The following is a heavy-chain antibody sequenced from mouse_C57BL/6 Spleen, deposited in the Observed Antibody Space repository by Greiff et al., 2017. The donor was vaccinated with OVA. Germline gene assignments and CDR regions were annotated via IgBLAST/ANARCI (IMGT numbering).Heavy chain of an antibody. D-gene: IGHD1-1*01. J-gene: IGHJ4*01. Sequence: VQGVESGPGLVQPSQSLSITCTVSGFSLTSYGVHWVRQSPGKGLEWLGVIWSGGSTDYNAAFISRLSISKDNSKSQVFFKMNSLQADDTAIYYCARNHYGSSLYAMDYWGQGTSVTVSS. V-gene: IGHV2-2*01. CDR3: ARNHYGSSLYAMDY. CDR1: GFSLTSYG. CDR2: IWSGGST.